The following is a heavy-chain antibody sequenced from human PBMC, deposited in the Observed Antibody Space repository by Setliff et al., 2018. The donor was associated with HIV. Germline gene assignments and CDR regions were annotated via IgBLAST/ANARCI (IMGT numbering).Heavy chain of an antibody. V-gene: IGHV3-21*01. CDR2: ISSSSSYI. D-gene: IGHD2-15*01. CDR1: GFTFSSYS. J-gene: IGHJ4*02. Sequence: GGSLRLSCAASGFTFSSYSMNWVRQAPGKGLEWVSFISSSSSYIYYADSVKGRFTISRDYAKNSLYLQMNSLRADDTAVYYCARVLGYCSGGSCYSYYFDYWGQGTLVT. CDR3: ARVLGYCSGGSCYSYYFDY.